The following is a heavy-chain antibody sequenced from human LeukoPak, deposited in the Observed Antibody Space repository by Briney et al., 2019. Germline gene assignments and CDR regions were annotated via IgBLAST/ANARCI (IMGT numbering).Heavy chain of an antibody. Sequence: GGSLRLSCAASGFTFNNYWMHWVRQPPGKGLLWVSRINTDGSTTNYADSVKGRFTISRDNAKNMVYLQMKSLRGEDTAVYYCARENFDPWGQGTQVTVSS. CDR3: ARENFDP. V-gene: IGHV3-74*01. CDR1: GFTFNNYW. J-gene: IGHJ5*02. CDR2: INTDGSTT.